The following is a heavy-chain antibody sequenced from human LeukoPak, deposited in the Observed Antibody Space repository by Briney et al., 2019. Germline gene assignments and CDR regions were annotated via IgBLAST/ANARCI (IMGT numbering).Heavy chain of an antibody. V-gene: IGHV3-21*01. D-gene: IGHD2/OR15-2a*01. CDR1: GFTFSSYS. CDR3: ARDRSFAVDY. CDR2: ISSSSSYI. Sequence: GGPLRLSCAASGFTFSSYSMNWVRQAPGKGLEWVSSISSSSSYIYYADSVKGRFTISRDNAKNSLYLQMNSLRAEDTAVYYWARDRSFAVDYWGQGTLVTVSS. J-gene: IGHJ4*02.